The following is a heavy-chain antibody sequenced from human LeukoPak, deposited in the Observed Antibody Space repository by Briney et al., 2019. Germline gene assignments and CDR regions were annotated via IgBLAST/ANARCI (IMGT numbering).Heavy chain of an antibody. D-gene: IGHD3-10*01. Sequence: GGSLRLSCATSGFTFSNFDMHWVRQAPDKGLDWEAVISYDGGNKYYADSVKGRFTISRDNSKNTLYLQMNSLRAEDTAVYYCAKDLSAYGSVGNAFDIWGQGTMVTVSS. CDR1: GFTFSNFD. CDR3: AKDLSAYGSVGNAFDI. CDR2: ISYDGGNK. J-gene: IGHJ3*02. V-gene: IGHV3-30*18.